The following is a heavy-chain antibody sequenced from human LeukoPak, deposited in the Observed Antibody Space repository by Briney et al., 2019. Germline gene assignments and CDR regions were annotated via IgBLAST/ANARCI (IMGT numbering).Heavy chain of an antibody. J-gene: IGHJ3*02. Sequence: SETLSLTCAVYGGSFSGYYWSWIRQPPGKGLEWIGEINHSGSTNYNPSLKSRVTISVDTSKNQFSLKLSSVTAADTAVYYCARGPRWRRGAFDIWGQGTMVTVSS. D-gene: IGHD4-23*01. V-gene: IGHV4-34*01. CDR3: ARGPRWRRGAFDI. CDR2: INHSGST. CDR1: GGSFSGYY.